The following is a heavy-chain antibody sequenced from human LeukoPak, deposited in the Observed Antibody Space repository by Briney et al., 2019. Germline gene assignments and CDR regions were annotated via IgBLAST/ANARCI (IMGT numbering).Heavy chain of an antibody. Sequence: SETLSLTCTVSGGSISSSSYYRGWIRQPPGKGLEWIGSIYYSGSTYYNPSLKSRVTISVDTSKNQFSLKLSSVTAADTAVYYCARDGGGATLIYTFDYWGQGTLVTVSS. CDR3: ARDGGGATLIYTFDY. CDR1: GGSISSSSYY. CDR2: IYYSGST. V-gene: IGHV4-39*07. J-gene: IGHJ4*02. D-gene: IGHD1-26*01.